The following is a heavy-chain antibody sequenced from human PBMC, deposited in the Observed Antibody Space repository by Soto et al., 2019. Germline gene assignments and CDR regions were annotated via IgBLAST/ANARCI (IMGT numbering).Heavy chain of an antibody. Sequence: VQLVESGGGVVQPGRSLRLSCEVSGFTFSRYGMHWVRQAPGKGLEWVAIIWHDGNNKYYGDSVKGRFTISRDTSKNTLYLQMNTLRAEDTAIYYCARDGRVEGYGMDVWGQGTTVTVSS. V-gene: IGHV3-33*01. J-gene: IGHJ6*02. CDR1: GFTFSRYG. CDR3: ARDGRVEGYGMDV. CDR2: IWHDGNNK. D-gene: IGHD1-26*01.